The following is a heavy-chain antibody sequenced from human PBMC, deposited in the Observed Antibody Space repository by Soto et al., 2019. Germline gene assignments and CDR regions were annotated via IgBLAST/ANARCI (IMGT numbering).Heavy chain of an antibody. V-gene: IGHV4-4*02. CDR2: IFHDGTA. CDR1: GVTISSGNW. CDR3: ARLVYDTRLNYMYFDF. J-gene: IGHJ4*02. Sequence: TSETLSLTCAVSGVTISSGNWWTWVRQTPQRGLEYIGEIFHDGTANYYPSFERRVAISVDTSKNQLSLKLTSVTAADTAIYFCARLVYDTRLNYMYFDFWGQGALVTVSS. D-gene: IGHD2-8*01.